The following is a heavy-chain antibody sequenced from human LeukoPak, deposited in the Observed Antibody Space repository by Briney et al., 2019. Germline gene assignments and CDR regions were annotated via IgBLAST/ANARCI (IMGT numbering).Heavy chain of an antibody. Sequence: ASVKVSCTASGYTFTGYYMHWVRQAPGQGLEWMGWINPNSGGTNYAQKFQGRVTMTRDTSISTAYMELSRLGSDDTAVYYCARVWAYCGGDCSTRSYGMDVWGQGTTVTVSS. CDR3: ARVWAYCGGDCSTRSYGMDV. D-gene: IGHD2-21*02. J-gene: IGHJ6*02. V-gene: IGHV1-2*02. CDR1: GYTFTGYY. CDR2: INPNSGGT.